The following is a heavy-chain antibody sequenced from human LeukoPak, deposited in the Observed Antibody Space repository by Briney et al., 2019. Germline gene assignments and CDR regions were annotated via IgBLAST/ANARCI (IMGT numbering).Heavy chain of an antibody. D-gene: IGHD6-13*01. Sequence: SETLSLTCAVYGGSFSGYYWSWIRQPPGKGPEWIGEINHSGSTNYNPSLKSRVTISVDTSKNQFSPKLSSVTAADTAVYYCARVRRHRIAAAGMWAGYYYMDVWGKGTTVTISS. CDR3: ARVRRHRIAAAGMWAGYYYMDV. CDR1: GGSFSGYY. V-gene: IGHV4-34*01. J-gene: IGHJ6*03. CDR2: INHSGST.